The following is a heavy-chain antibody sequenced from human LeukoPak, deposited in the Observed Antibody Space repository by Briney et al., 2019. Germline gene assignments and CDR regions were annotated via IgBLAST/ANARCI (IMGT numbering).Heavy chain of an antibody. CDR1: GITFTSSA. V-gene: IGHV1-58*02. J-gene: IGHJ5*02. D-gene: IGHD3-10*01. CDR2: IVVGSGNT. Sequence: GASVKVSCKASGITFTSSAMQWVRQARGQRLEWIGWIVVGSGNTNYAQKFQERVTITRDMSTSTTYMELSSLRSEDTAVYYCGADLTMVRGVPRWFDPWGQGTLVTVSS. CDR3: GADLTMVRGVPRWFDP.